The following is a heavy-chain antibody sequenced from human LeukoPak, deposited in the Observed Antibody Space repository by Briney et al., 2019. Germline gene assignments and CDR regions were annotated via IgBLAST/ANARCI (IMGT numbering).Heavy chain of an antibody. J-gene: IGHJ4*02. Sequence: PGGSLRLSCAASGFTLSSYSMNWVRQAPGKGLEWVSYITSSSSTIQYADSAKGRFTVSRDNAKNSLYLQMNSLRAEDTAVYYCARGTAYYVNDYWGQGALVTVSS. V-gene: IGHV3-48*01. CDR3: ARGTAYYVNDY. D-gene: IGHD1-26*01. CDR2: ITSSSSTI. CDR1: GFTLSSYS.